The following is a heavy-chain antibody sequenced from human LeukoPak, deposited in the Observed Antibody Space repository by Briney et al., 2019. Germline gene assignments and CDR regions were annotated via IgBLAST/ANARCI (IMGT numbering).Heavy chain of an antibody. CDR1: GFTFGDYA. J-gene: IGHJ3*02. CDR3: TRADIVMVTAAFDI. Sequence: GGSLRLSCTASGFTFGDYAMSWFRQAPGKGLEWVGFIRSKAYGGTTEYAASVKGRFTISRDDSKSIAYLQMNSLKTEDTAVYYCTRADIVMVTAAFDIWGQGTMVTVSS. D-gene: IGHD2-21*02. CDR2: IRSKAYGGTT. V-gene: IGHV3-49*03.